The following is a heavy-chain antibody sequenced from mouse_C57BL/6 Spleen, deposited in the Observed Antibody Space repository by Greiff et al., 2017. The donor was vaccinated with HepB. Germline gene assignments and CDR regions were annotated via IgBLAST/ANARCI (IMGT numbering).Heavy chain of an antibody. Sequence: QVHVKQPGAELVKPGASVKLSCKASGYTFTSYWMHWVKQRPGQGLEWIGMIHPNSGSTNYNEKFKSKATLTVDKSSSTAYMQLSSLTSEDSAVYYCARGGGNYEGYFDYWGQGTTLTVSS. V-gene: IGHV1-64*01. D-gene: IGHD2-1*01. CDR2: IHPNSGST. CDR3: ARGGGNYEGYFDY. J-gene: IGHJ2*01. CDR1: GYTFTSYW.